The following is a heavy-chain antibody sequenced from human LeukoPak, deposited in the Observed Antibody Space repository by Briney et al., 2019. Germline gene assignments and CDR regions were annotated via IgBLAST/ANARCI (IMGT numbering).Heavy chain of an antibody. D-gene: IGHD3-3*01. V-gene: IGHV1-18*01. CDR3: ARVTTIFGVVTPFDY. CDR2: ISAYNGNT. J-gene: IGHJ4*02. CDR1: GYTFTSYG. Sequence: GASVKASCKASGYTFTSYGISWVRQAPGQGLEWMGWISAYNGNTNYAQKLQGRVTMTTDTSTSTAYMKLRSLRSDDTAVYYCARVTTIFGVVTPFDYWGQGTLVTVSS.